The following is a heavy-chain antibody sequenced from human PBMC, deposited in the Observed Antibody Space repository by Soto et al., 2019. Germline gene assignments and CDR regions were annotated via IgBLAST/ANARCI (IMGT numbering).Heavy chain of an antibody. D-gene: IGHD5-18*01. Sequence: QVQLVESGGGVVQPGRSLRLSCAASGFIFSSYGMHWVRQAPGKGLEWVAVIWYDGNNIYYGDSVKGRFTISRDNSKNTLYLQMNSLRAEDTAVYHCARGNGNSYGTFDYWGQGTLVTVSS. CDR1: GFIFSSYG. J-gene: IGHJ4*02. V-gene: IGHV3-33*01. CDR3: ARGNGNSYGTFDY. CDR2: IWYDGNNI.